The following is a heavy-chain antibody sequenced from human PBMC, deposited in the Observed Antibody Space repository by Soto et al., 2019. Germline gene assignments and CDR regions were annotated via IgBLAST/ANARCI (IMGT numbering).Heavy chain of an antibody. CDR2: INPNSGAS. D-gene: IGHD2-2*01. Sequence: QVQLVQSGAEVKKPGASVKVSCKASGYTFTGYYIHWVRQAPGQGLEWMGGINPNSGASNYAQKFQARVTMTSDTSISTGYMELSRLRSDDTAVYYCARYCSSTSCQFDPWGQGTLVTVSS. V-gene: IGHV1-2*02. J-gene: IGHJ5*02. CDR1: GYTFTGYY. CDR3: ARYCSSTSCQFDP.